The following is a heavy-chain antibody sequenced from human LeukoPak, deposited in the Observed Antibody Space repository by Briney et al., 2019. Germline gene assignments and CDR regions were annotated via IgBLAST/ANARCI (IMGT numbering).Heavy chain of an antibody. Sequence: GGSLRLSCAASGFTFSSYAMSWVRQAPGKGLEWVSGISWNSGSIGYADSVKGRFTISRDNAKNSLYLQMNSLRAEDTALYYCAKGWAYVVNDAFDIWGQGTMVTVSS. V-gene: IGHV3-9*01. CDR1: GFTFSSYA. J-gene: IGHJ3*02. D-gene: IGHD1-26*01. CDR2: ISWNSGSI. CDR3: AKGWAYVVNDAFDI.